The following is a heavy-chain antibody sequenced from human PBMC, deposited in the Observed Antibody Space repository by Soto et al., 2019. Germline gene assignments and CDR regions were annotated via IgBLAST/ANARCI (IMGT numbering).Heavy chain of an antibody. J-gene: IGHJ4*02. CDR3: ARSIGVAAAGPFDY. CDR1: VGSISSGGYY. CDR2: IHYSGTT. Sequence: QVQLQESGPGLVKPSQTLSLTCTVSVGSISSGGYYWSWIRQHPGKRLEWIGYIHYSGTTYYNPSLKSRVTISVDTSKTQFSLKLRSVTAADTAVYYCARSIGVAAAGPFDYWGQGTLVTVAA. V-gene: IGHV4-31*03. D-gene: IGHD6-13*01.